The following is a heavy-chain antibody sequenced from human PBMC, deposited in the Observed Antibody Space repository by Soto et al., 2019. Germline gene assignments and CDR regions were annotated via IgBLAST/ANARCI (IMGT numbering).Heavy chain of an antibody. CDR1: GGSFSGYY. CDR2: IHHSGST. V-gene: IGHV4-34*01. CDR3: ARRPRYSSSWTGGHYYYYYYMDV. D-gene: IGHD6-13*01. J-gene: IGHJ6*03. Sequence: VQLQQWGAGLLKPSETLSLTCAVYGGSFSGYYWRWLRQPPGTGLEWIGEIHHSGSTNYNPSLKSRVTISVDTSKNQFSLKLSSVTAADTAVYYCARRPRYSSSWTGGHYYYYYYMDVWGKGTTVTVSS.